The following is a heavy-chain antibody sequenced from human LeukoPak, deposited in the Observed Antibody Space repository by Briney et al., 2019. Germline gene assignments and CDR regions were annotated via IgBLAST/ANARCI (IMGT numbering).Heavy chain of an antibody. CDR3: AKHLYDLLTGYYDIDCFDY. D-gene: IGHD3-9*01. J-gene: IGHJ4*02. Sequence: GGSLRLSCAASGFTFDDYGMSWVRQAPGKGLEWVSCINWNGGSTGYADSVKGRFTISRDNAKNSLYLQMNSLRAEDTAVYYCAKHLYDLLTGYYDIDCFDYWGQGTLVTVSS. CDR1: GFTFDDYG. CDR2: INWNGGST. V-gene: IGHV3-20*04.